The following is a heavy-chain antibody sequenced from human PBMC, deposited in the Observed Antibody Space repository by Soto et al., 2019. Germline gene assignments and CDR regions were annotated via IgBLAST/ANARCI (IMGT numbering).Heavy chain of an antibody. Sequence: PAETLILSCVASGFTFSGYSMSWIRQAPGKGLEWLAFIDSRGRTLSYADSVRGRFTISRDNAENSVYLQMDSLRADDTAVYYCARQAASNYIDSWGQGNSVTVSS. J-gene: IGHJ4*02. V-gene: IGHV3-11*01. CDR3: ARQAASNYIDS. CDR2: IDSRGRTL. D-gene: IGHD2-2*01. CDR1: GFTFSGYS.